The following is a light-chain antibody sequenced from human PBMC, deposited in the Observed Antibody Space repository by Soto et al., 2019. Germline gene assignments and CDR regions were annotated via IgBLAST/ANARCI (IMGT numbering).Light chain of an antibody. V-gene: IGLV1-44*01. CDR3: AAWDASLNGPV. J-gene: IGLJ2*01. Sequence: QSVLTQPPSASGTPGQRVTISCSGSSSNIGSNTVNWYQQLPGTAPKLLIYSNNQRPSGVPDRFSGSTPGTSASLAISGLQSEDEADYYCAAWDASLNGPVFGGGTQLTVL. CDR2: SNN. CDR1: SSNIGSNT.